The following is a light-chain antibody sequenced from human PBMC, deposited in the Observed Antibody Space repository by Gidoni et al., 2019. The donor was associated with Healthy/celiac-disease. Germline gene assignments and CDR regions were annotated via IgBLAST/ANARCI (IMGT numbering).Light chain of an antibody. J-gene: IGLJ3*02. CDR3: QSYDSSLREWV. CDR1: SSNIGAGYD. V-gene: IGLV1-40*01. CDR2: GNS. Sequence: QSVLTQPPSVSGAPGQRVTISCTGSSSNIGAGYDVQWYQQLPGTAPKLLIYGNSNRPSGVPDRFSGSKSGTSASLAITGLQAEDEADYYCQSYDSSLREWVFGGGTKLTVL.